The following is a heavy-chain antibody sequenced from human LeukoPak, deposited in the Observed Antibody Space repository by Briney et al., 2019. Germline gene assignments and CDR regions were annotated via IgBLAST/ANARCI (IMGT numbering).Heavy chain of an antibody. CDR2: INGDGSMT. V-gene: IGHV3-74*01. J-gene: IGHJ4*02. D-gene: IGHD2-21*01. CDR3: ARDIRDYDL. CDR1: GFTFSSYW. Sequence: PGGSLRLSCAASGFTFSSYWMHWVRHTPGKGLVWVSRINGDGSMTNYADSVKGRFTISRDNAKNTVYLEMHSLRAEDTGLYYCARDIRDYDLWGQGTLVTVSS.